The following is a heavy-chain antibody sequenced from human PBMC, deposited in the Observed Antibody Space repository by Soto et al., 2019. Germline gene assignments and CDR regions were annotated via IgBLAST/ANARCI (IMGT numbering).Heavy chain of an antibody. J-gene: IGHJ6*02. Sequence: ASVKVSCKASGYTFTSYGISWVRQAPGQGLEWMGWISAYNGNTNYAQKLQGRVTMTTDTSTSTAYMELRSLRSDDTAVYYCAREGCSGGSCYYYYGMDVGGQGTTVTVSS. CDR3: AREGCSGGSCYYYYGMDV. CDR1: GYTFTSYG. CDR2: ISAYNGNT. V-gene: IGHV1-18*04. D-gene: IGHD2-15*01.